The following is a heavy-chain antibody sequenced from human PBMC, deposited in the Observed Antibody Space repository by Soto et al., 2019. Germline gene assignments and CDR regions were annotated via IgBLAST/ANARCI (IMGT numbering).Heavy chain of an antibody. CDR1: GGSFSGYY. CDR3: VRGFNMIVVVTKSYYFDY. D-gene: IGHD3-22*01. J-gene: IGHJ4*02. CDR2: INHSGST. Sequence: DTLSLTCAVYGGSFSGYYSSWIRQPPGKGLEWIWEINHSGSTNYNPSLKSRVTISVDTSNNQFSLKLSSVTAADTAVYYCVRGFNMIVVVTKSYYFDYWGQGTLVTVSS. V-gene: IGHV4-34*01.